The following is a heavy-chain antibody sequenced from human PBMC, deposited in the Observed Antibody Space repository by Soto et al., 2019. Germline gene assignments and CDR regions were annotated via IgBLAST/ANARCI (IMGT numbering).Heavy chain of an antibody. Sequence: GGSLRLSCAACGFSVSSNYMSWVRQAPGKGLEWPSVIYSGGSTYYADSVKGRFTISRDNSKNTLYLQMNSLRAEDTAVYYCASAEGYSYPIDYWGQGTLVTVSS. J-gene: IGHJ4*02. CDR1: GFSVSSNY. CDR3: ASAEGYSYPIDY. D-gene: IGHD5-18*01. V-gene: IGHV3-53*01. CDR2: IYSGGST.